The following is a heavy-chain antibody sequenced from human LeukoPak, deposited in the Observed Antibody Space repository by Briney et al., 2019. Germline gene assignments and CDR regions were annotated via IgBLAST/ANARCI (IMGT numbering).Heavy chain of an antibody. Sequence: SQTLSLTCTVSGGSISSDTYYWSWIRQPAGKRLEWIGRIYTSGSTNYNPSLNSRVTISLDTSKNQFSLKLSSVTAADTAVYYCARRITMILKPSDAFDIWGQGTMVTVSS. CDR3: ARRITMILKPSDAFDI. CDR1: GGSISSDTYY. D-gene: IGHD3-22*01. CDR2: IYTSGST. J-gene: IGHJ3*02. V-gene: IGHV4-61*02.